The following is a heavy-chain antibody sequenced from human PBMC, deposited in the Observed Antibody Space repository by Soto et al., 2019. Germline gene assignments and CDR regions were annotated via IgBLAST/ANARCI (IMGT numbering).Heavy chain of an antibody. J-gene: IGHJ6*02. D-gene: IGHD1-26*01. CDR3: VRDRKSGSYYYYYYYGMDV. Sequence: PSETLSLTCTVSAGSISSGDYYWSWIRQPQGKGQEGIGYIYYSGSTYYNPSLKSRVNISVDTSKTQFSLKLSSVTAADTAVYYCVRDRKSGSYYYYYYYGMDVWGQGTTVTVSS. V-gene: IGHV4-30-4*01. CDR1: AGSISSGDYY. CDR2: IYYSGST.